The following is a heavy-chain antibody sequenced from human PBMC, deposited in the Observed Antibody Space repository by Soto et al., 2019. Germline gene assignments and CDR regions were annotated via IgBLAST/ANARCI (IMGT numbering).Heavy chain of an antibody. V-gene: IGHV4-30-2*01. CDR1: GGSINSGDYS. CDR2: IYHTGTT. Sequence: SETLSLTCTVSGGSINSGDYSWTWIRQPPGKGLEWIGYIYHTGTTYYNKSLKSRVTISVDRSKNQFSLKLSSVTAADTAVYYCAREPDFWSRGTVVTVSS. CDR3: AREPDF. J-gene: IGHJ4*02. D-gene: IGHD3-3*01.